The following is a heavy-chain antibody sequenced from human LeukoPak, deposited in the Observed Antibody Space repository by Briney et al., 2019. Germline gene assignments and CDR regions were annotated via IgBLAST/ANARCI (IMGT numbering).Heavy chain of an antibody. Sequence: GGSLRLSCAASGFTFSSYSMNWVRQAPGKGLEWVSSISSSSYIYYADSLKGRFTISRDNAKNSLYLQMNSLRAEDTAVYYCARIEQWLAIDYWGQGTLVTVSS. V-gene: IGHV3-21*01. D-gene: IGHD6-19*01. CDR1: GFTFSSYS. CDR2: ISSSSYI. J-gene: IGHJ4*02. CDR3: ARIEQWLAIDY.